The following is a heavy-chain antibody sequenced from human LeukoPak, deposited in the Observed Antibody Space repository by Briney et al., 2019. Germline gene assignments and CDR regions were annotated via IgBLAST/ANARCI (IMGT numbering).Heavy chain of an antibody. CDR1: GYTLTGYY. CDR2: INPNSGGT. J-gene: IGHJ3*02. V-gene: IGHV1-2*02. D-gene: IGHD2-21*02. Sequence: ASVKVSCKASGYTLTGYYMHWVRQAPGQGLEWMGWINPNSGGTNYAQKFQGRVTMTRDTSISTAYMELSRLRSDDTAVYYCARVTPIHTVVVTAIQGSPQRKNAFDIWGQGTMVTVSS. CDR3: ARVTPIHTVVVTAIQGSPQRKNAFDI.